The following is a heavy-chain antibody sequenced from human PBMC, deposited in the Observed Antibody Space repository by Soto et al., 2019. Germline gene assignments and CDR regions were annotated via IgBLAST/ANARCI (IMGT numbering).Heavy chain of an antibody. Sequence: QVLLVESGGGVVQPGRSLRLSCVVSGFTFRTYGMHWVRQAPGKGLEWVAVIWNDSSNKYYAESVQGRFTISKDYSKKTLYLQMNSLRVDDTAVYYCARPLHDYGELDYWGRGTLVTVSS. CDR2: IWNDSSNK. CDR1: GFTFRTYG. CDR3: ARPLHDYGELDY. V-gene: IGHV3-33*01. D-gene: IGHD4-17*01. J-gene: IGHJ4*02.